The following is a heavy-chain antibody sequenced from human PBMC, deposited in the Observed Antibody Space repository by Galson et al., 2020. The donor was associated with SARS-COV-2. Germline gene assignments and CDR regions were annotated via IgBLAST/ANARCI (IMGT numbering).Heavy chain of an antibody. CDR2: FYTSGIT. J-gene: IGHJ4*02. Sequence: SQTLSLTCTVSGASISSGNYYWSWIRQPAGKGLEWIGHFYTSGITNYNPSLKSRVTISVDTSKNQFSLKLTSVTAADTAMYYCARDLESSGWFGYWGQGTLVSVSS. CDR3: ARDLESSGWFGY. D-gene: IGHD6-19*01. V-gene: IGHV4-61*09. CDR1: GASISSGNYY.